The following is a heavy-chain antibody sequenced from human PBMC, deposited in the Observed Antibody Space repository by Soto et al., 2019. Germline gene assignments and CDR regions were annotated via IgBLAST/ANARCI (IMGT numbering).Heavy chain of an antibody. CDR1: GYTFTSYV. CDR2: INAGNANT. CDR3: ARARNYYGSGSSLISDAFDI. D-gene: IGHD3-10*01. Sequence: QVQLVQSGAEVKKPGASVKVSCKTSGYTFTSYVLHWVRQAPGQRLEWMGWINAGNANTKYSQKFQGRVTITRDTSASTAHMELSSLGSEDTAVYYCARARNYYGSGSSLISDAFDIWGQGTMVTVSS. J-gene: IGHJ3*02. V-gene: IGHV1-3*01.